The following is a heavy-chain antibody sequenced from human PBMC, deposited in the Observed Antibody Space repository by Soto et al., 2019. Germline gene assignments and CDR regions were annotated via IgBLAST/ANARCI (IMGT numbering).Heavy chain of an antibody. CDR3: AAARGGGDTFYF. CDR1: GFTFINSA. V-gene: IGHV1-58*02. D-gene: IGHD1-26*01. CDR2: IVVGSGHI. Sequence: SVKVSCKASGFTFINSAIQWVRQARGQRLEWMGWIVVGSGHINYAQKFQERLSITRDMSTSTAYMELSSLTLEDTAVYYCAAARGGGDTFYFGGRGTRVTVSS. J-gene: IGHJ4*02.